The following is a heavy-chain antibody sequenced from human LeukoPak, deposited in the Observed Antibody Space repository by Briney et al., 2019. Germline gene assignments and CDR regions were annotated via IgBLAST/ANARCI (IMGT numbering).Heavy chain of an antibody. J-gene: IGHJ4*02. D-gene: IGHD1-26*01. CDR1: GFTFSSYA. CDR2: ISYDGSNK. Sequence: GGSLRLSWAASGFTFSSYAMHWVRQAPGKGLEWVAVISYDGSNKYYADSVKGRFTISRDNSKNTLYLQMNSLRAEDTAVYYCAKGGSYYDYWGQGTLVTVSS. V-gene: IGHV3-30*04. CDR3: AKGGSYYDY.